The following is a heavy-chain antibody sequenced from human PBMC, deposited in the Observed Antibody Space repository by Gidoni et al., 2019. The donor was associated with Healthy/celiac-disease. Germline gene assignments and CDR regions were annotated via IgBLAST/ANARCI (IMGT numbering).Heavy chain of an antibody. CDR2: ISSSGSTI. D-gene: IGHD3-22*01. V-gene: IGHV3-48*03. Sequence: EVQLVESGGGLVQPGGSLRLSCAASGFTFSSYEMNWVRQAPGKGLEWVSYISSSGSTIYYADSVKGRFTISRDNAKNSLYLQMNSLRAEDTAVYYCARDLQSEYYYDSSGTDYWGQGTLVTVSS. CDR1: GFTFSSYE. CDR3: ARDLQSEYYYDSSGTDY. J-gene: IGHJ4*02.